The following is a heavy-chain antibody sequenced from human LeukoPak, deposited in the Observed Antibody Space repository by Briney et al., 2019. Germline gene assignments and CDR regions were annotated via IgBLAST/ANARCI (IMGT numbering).Heavy chain of an antibody. V-gene: IGHV3-11*04. Sequence: NPGGSLRLSCAASGFTFSDYYMSWIRQAPGKGLEWVSYISSSGSTIHYADSVKGRFTISRDNAKNSLYLQMNNLRVDDTAVYYCARGNSDYREASDWGQGTLVTVSS. CDR3: ARGNSDYREASD. CDR1: GFTFSDYY. CDR2: ISSSGSTI. D-gene: IGHD3-16*01. J-gene: IGHJ1*01.